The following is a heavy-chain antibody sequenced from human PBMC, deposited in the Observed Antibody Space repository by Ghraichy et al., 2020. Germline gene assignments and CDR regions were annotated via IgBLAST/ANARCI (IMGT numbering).Heavy chain of an antibody. CDR2: IFPDDSDT. CDR3: GRSSFDNNGYYAFDI. CDR1: GYSFTNYW. Sequence: GESLNISCKGSGYSFTNYWIGWVRQMPGKGLEWMGIIFPDDSDTGYSPSFQGKVTISADKSISTAYLQWRSLKASDTAMYYCGRSSFDNNGYYAFDIWGQGTMVTVS. V-gene: IGHV5-51*01. J-gene: IGHJ3*02. D-gene: IGHD3-22*01.